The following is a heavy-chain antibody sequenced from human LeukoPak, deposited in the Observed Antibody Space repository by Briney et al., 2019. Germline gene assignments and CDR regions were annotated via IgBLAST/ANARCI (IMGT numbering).Heavy chain of an antibody. CDR1: GFTFSSYG. J-gene: IGHJ6*02. CDR3: AKEHQPLLSYYYYYGMDV. D-gene: IGHD2-21*02. CDR2: ISYDGSNK. Sequence: GGSLRLSCAASGFTFSSYGMHWVRQAPGKGLEWVAVISYDGSNKCYADSVKGRFTISRDNSKNTLYLQMNSLRAEDTAVYYCAKEHQPLLSYYYYYGMDVWGQGTTVTVSS. V-gene: IGHV3-30*18.